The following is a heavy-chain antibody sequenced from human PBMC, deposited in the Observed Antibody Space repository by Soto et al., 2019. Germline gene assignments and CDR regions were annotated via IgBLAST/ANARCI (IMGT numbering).Heavy chain of an antibody. CDR2: IYYSGST. V-gene: IGHV4-59*01. CDR1: GGSISSYY. CDR3: AGTDLGYCSGGSCYAHGAFDI. D-gene: IGHD2-15*01. J-gene: IGHJ3*02. Sequence: PSETLSLTCTVSGGSISSYYWSWIRQPPGKGLEWFGYIYYSGSTNYNPSLKSRVTISVDTSKNQFSLKLSSVTAADTAVYYCAGTDLGYCSGGSCYAHGAFDIWGQGTMVTVSS.